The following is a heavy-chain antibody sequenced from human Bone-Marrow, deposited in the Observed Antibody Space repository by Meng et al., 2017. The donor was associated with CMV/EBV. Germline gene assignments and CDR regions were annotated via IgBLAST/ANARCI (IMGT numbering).Heavy chain of an antibody. CDR2: INPNSGGT. V-gene: IGHV1-2*02. CDR1: GDTFTGYY. Sequence: ASVKVSCKASGDTFTGYYMHWVRQVPGQGPEWMGWINPNSGGTHYAQKFQGRVTMTREKSISTVYMELSRLKSDDTAVYSCARQNSGYFNAMDVWGQGTTVTVSS. CDR3: ARQNSGYFNAMDV. J-gene: IGHJ6*02. D-gene: IGHD3-9*01.